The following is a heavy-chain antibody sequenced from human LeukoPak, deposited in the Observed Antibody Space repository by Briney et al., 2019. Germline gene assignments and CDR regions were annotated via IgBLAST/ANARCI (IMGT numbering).Heavy chain of an antibody. Sequence: GRSLRLSCAASGFTFSSYGMPWVRQAPGKGLEWVAVIWYDGSNKYYADSVKGRFTTSRDNSKNTLYLQMNSLRAEDTAVYYCARGLHRGSADYWGQGTLVTVSS. J-gene: IGHJ4*02. V-gene: IGHV3-33*01. D-gene: IGHD3-10*01. CDR2: IWYDGSNK. CDR1: GFTFSSYG. CDR3: ARGLHRGSADY.